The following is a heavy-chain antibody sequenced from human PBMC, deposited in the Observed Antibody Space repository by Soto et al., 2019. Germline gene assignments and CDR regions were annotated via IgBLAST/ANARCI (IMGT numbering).Heavy chain of an antibody. Sequence: SETLSLTCSVSGYSITAGGYYWSWIRQHPGKGLEWIGSFYSSGSIIYNPSLKSRVSISGDTSRNQFSMTLTSVTAADTALYYCARMYSSGSGWFHPWGQGTLVTVSS. CDR3: ARMYSSGSGWFHP. CDR2: FYSSGSI. V-gene: IGHV4-31*03. J-gene: IGHJ5*02. CDR1: GYSITAGGYY. D-gene: IGHD3-22*01.